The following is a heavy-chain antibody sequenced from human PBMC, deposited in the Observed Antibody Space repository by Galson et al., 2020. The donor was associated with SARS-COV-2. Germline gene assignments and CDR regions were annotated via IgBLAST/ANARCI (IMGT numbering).Heavy chain of an antibody. CDR2: IHRDGVA. V-gene: IGHV4-34*01. D-gene: IGHD1-1*01. CDR1: GGSQSSKY. CDR3: VEHYGKTFDP. Sequence: SQTLSLTCDLSGGSQSSKYWSWIRQPPGKGLEWIAQIHRDGVAQYNPSLKSRVTVSIETSKNNFSLRLNVVSAADTAVYYCVEHYGKTFDPWGQGTQVIVSS. J-gene: IGHJ5*02.